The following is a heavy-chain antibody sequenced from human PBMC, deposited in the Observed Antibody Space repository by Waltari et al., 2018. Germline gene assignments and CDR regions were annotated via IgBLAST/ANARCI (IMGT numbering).Heavy chain of an antibody. CDR3: AKAIQLSGRGSWYFDD. CDR1: GSDFRTYA. V-gene: IGHV7-4-1*02. J-gene: IGHJ4*02. CDR2: TNTNTGNP. D-gene: IGHD1-1*01. Sequence: QVQLVQPGSGLKKPGASVQDTCKAYGSDFRTYARNWLTQAPGQGLEWMGWTNTNTGNPTDAQGFTGRFVFSLDTSVSTAYLQSSSLKAEDTSVYYCAKAIQLSGRGSWYFDDWGQGTLVTVSS.